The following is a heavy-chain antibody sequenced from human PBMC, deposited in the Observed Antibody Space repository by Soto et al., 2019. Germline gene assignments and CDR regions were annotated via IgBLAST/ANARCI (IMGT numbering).Heavy chain of an antibody. CDR2: ISYDGSNK. CDR1: GFTFSSYG. J-gene: IGHJ4*02. V-gene: IGHV3-30*18. D-gene: IGHD4-4*01. CDR3: AKVVASDSKDDY. Sequence: GGSLRLSCAASGFTFSSYGMHWVRQAPGKGLEWVAVISYDGSNKYYADSVKGRFTISRDNSKNTLYLQMNSLRAEDTAVYYCAKVVASDSKDDYWGQGTLVTVSS.